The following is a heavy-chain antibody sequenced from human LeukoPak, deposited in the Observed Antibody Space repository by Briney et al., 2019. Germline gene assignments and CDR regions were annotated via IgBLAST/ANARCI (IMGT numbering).Heavy chain of an antibody. CDR1: GASISSDY. CDR3: SRLLPSRPDFYFDY. D-gene: IGHD6-6*01. J-gene: IGHJ4*02. V-gene: IGHV4-4*09. Sequence: SETLSLTCTVSGASISSDYWSWLRQPPGRRPEWIGYIYSSSTTKYNPPRQSRVTISIDTSKHQFSLKLTSMTAADTAVYFCSRLLPSRPDFYFDYWGQGTLVTVSS. CDR2: IYSSSTT.